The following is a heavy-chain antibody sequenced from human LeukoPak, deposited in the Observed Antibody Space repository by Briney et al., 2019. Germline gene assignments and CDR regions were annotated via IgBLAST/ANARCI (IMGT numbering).Heavy chain of an antibody. CDR2: TRYDGSNK. V-gene: IGHV3-30*02. CDR1: GFTFSSYG. D-gene: IGHD2-15*01. CDR3: AKDHIPIAGSWAFDI. J-gene: IGHJ3*02. Sequence: GGSLRLSCAASGFTFSSYGMHWVRQAPGKGLEWVAFTRYDGSNKYYADSVKGRFTISRDNSKNTLYLQMNSLRAEDTAVYYCAKDHIPIAGSWAFDIWGQGTMVTVSS.